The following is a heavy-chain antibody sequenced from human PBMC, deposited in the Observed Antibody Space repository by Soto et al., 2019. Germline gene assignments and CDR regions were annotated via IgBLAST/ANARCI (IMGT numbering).Heavy chain of an antibody. Sequence: VQLVESGGGSVQIGGSLKLSCVTSGLSSRGSAMHWARQASGRGLEWVARIRSETHNFATTYAASVEGRFTISRDDSTNTVYLEMTGLRAEDTAVYYCTTERDYWGRGTLVTVSS. J-gene: IGHJ4*02. CDR1: GLSSRGSA. CDR3: TTERDY. CDR2: IRSETHNFAT. V-gene: IGHV3-73*02.